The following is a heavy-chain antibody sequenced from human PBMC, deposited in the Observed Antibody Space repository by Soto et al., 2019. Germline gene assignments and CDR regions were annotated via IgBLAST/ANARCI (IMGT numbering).Heavy chain of an antibody. V-gene: IGHV3-23*01. CDR3: AKWRTRCYYYGLVDY. D-gene: IGHD3-22*01. Sequence: EVQLLESGGGLVQPGGSLRLSCAASGFTFSSYAMSWVRQAPGKGLEWVSAISGSGGSTYYADSVKGRFTISRDNSKNPLYLQMNSLRAEDTAVYYCAKWRTRCYYYGLVDYWGQGTLVTVSS. J-gene: IGHJ4*02. CDR1: GFTFSSYA. CDR2: ISGSGGST.